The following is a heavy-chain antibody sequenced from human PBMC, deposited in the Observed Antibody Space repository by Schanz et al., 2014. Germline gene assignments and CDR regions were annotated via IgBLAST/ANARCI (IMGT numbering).Heavy chain of an antibody. CDR3: ARDRLECGAECYSVEVFEI. CDR2: IIPSLGLA. Sequence: QVQLVQSGAEVKKPGASVKVSCKASGGTFSSDTFSWVRQAPGQGLEWMGKIIPSLGLAKYEQKFQDKVTITADTSTTTAYMELSGLRSEDTAVYYCARDRLECGAECYSVEVFEIWGQGTLVIVSS. D-gene: IGHD2-21*01. J-gene: IGHJ4*02. CDR1: GGTFSSDT. V-gene: IGHV1-69*04.